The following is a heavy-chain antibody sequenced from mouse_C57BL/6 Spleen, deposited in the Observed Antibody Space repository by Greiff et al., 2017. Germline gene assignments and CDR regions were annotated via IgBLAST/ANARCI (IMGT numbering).Heavy chain of an antibody. CDR3: ARLDGGLYYFDY. CDR2: ISPGNGDT. D-gene: IGHD2-3*01. CDR1: GYTFSSSW. Sequence: VQLQQSGPELVKPGASVKLSCKASGYTFSSSWMHWVKQRPGQGLEWIGRISPGNGDTNYNGKFKGKATLTADKSSSTAYMQLSSLTSEDSAVYLCARLDGGLYYFDYWGQGTTLTVSS. V-gene: IGHV1-82*01. J-gene: IGHJ2*01.